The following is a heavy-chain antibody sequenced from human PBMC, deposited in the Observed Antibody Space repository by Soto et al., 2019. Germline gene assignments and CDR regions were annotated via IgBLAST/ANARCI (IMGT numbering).Heavy chain of an antibody. CDR2: ISSTSNYI. Sequence: GGSLRLSCTASGFTFSSYSMNWVRQAPGKGLEWVSSISSTSNYIYYADSVKGRFIISRDNAKNSLYVQMNSLRAADTAVYYCAREHYYGSGSYYNWGIRGYFDYWGQGTLVTVSS. J-gene: IGHJ4*02. V-gene: IGHV3-21*01. CDR3: AREHYYGSGSYYNWGIRGYFDY. CDR1: GFTFSSYS. D-gene: IGHD3-10*01.